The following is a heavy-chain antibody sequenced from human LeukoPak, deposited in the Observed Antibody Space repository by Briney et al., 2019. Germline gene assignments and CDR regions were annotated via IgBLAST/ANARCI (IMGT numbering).Heavy chain of an antibody. CDR2: ISWDGGST. CDR1: GFTFDDYT. Sequence: GGSLRLSCAASGFTFDDYTMHWVRQAPGKGLEWVSLISWDGGSTYYADSVKGRFTISRDNSKNTLYLQMNSLRAEDTAVYYCAKGGTGTTGVYWGQGTLVTVSS. D-gene: IGHD1-7*01. J-gene: IGHJ4*02. CDR3: AKGGTGTTGVY. V-gene: IGHV3-43*01.